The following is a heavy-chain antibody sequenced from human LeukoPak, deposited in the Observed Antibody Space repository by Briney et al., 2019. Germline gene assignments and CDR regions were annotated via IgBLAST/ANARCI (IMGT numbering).Heavy chain of an antibody. CDR1: GYTFTGYY. CDR2: INPHSGGT. Sequence: ASVKVSCKASGYTFTGYYMHWVRQAPGQGLEWMGWINPHSGGTNYAQKFQGRVTMTRDTSISTAYMELSRLRSDDTAVYYCARDSIAAAGGPSYYYYYGMDVWGQGTTVTVSS. D-gene: IGHD6-13*01. CDR3: ARDSIAAAGGPSYYYYYGMDV. J-gene: IGHJ6*02. V-gene: IGHV1-2*02.